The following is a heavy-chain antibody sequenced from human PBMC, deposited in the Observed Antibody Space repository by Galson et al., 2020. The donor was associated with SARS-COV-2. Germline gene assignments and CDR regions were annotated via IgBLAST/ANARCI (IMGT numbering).Heavy chain of an antibody. D-gene: IGHD3-10*01. CDR2: IWYDGSNK. J-gene: IGHJ4*02. Sequence: GGSLRLSCAASGFTFSSYGMHWVRQAPGKGLEWVAVIWYDGSNKYYADSVKGRFTISRDNSKNTLYLQMNSLRAEDTAVYYCARASYSGSYYNQFDYWGQGTLVTVSS. CDR1: GFTFSSYG. CDR3: ARASYSGSYYNQFDY. V-gene: IGHV3-33*01.